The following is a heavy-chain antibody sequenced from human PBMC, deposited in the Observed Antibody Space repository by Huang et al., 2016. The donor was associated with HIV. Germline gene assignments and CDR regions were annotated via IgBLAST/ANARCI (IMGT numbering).Heavy chain of an antibody. D-gene: IGHD3-10*01. V-gene: IGHV4-59*11. CDR2: INHSGAT. Sequence: QVQLQESGAGLVKPSETLSLTCTVSGASIREHYWSWVRQPPGKGLEWIGIINHSGATNFGPSLRSRFAISIETSKNQFSLRLTAVTVADTAVYYCARLRGSPLDYWGQGVLVTVSS. CDR1: GASIREHY. CDR3: ARLRGSPLDY. J-gene: IGHJ4*02.